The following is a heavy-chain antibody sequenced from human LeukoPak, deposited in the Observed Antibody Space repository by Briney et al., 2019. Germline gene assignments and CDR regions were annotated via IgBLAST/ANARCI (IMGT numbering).Heavy chain of an antibody. V-gene: IGHV4-61*05. CDR2: IYYSGST. J-gene: IGHJ5*02. D-gene: IGHD3-22*01. Sequence: NPSETLSLTCTVSGGSISSSSYYWSWIRQPPGKGLEWIGYIYYSGSTDYNPSLKSRVTISVDTSKNQFSLKLNSVTAADTAVYYCARQKYYYDSSGEVNWFDPWGQGTLVTVSS. CDR3: ARQKYYYDSSGEVNWFDP. CDR1: GGSISSSSYY.